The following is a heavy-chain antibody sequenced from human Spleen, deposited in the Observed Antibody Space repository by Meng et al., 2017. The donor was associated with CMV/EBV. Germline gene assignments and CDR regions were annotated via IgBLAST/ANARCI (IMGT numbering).Heavy chain of an antibody. J-gene: IGHJ5*02. CDR3: ARDHSRGANWFDP. Sequence: SVKVSCKASGYTFTSYGISWVRQAPGQGLEWMGWIGAYNGNTIYAQKFQDRVTMTTDTSTSTAYMEVRSRRSDDTAVYYCARDHSRGANWFDPWGQGTLVTVSS. V-gene: IGHV1-18*01. D-gene: IGHD6-19*01. CDR1: GYTFTSYG. CDR2: IGAYNGNT.